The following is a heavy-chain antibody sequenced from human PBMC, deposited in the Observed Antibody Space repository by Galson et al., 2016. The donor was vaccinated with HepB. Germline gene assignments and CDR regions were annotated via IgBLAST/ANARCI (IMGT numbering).Heavy chain of an antibody. CDR3: DADRFKDGMDV. CDR2: IHYSGTT. D-gene: IGHD3-10*01. V-gene: IGHV4-39*01. Sequence: SETLSLTCTVSSGSISSSAYYWGWNRQPPGKGLEWIGCIHYSGTTWTTYYNPSLKSRVTISVDTSRNQFSLKVSSVTAADTAVYYCDADRFKDGMDVWGQGTTVTVSS. J-gene: IGHJ6*02. CDR1: SGSISSSAYY.